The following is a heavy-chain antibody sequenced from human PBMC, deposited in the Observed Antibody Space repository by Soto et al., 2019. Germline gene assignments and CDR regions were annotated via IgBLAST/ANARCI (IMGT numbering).Heavy chain of an antibody. J-gene: IGHJ4*02. CDR3: ARGIMYSSSWTGGFDY. CDR2: IYYSGST. D-gene: IGHD6-13*01. V-gene: IGHV4-59*01. Sequence: PSETLSLTCTVSGGSISSYYWSWIRQPPGKGLEWIGYIYYSGSTNYNPSLKSRVTISVDTSKNQFSLKLSSVTAADTAVYYCARGIMYSSSWTGGFDYWGQGTLVTVSS. CDR1: GGSISSYY.